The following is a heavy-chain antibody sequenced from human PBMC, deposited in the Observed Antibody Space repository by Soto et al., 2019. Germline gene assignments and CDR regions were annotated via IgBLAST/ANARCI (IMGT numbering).Heavy chain of an antibody. Sequence: GGSLRLSCAASGFTVSSNYMSWVRQAPGKGLEWVSVIYSGGSTYYADSVKGRFTISRDNSKNTLYLQMNSLRAEDTAVYYCARFYDSSGLVDYYFDYWGQGTLVTVSS. CDR1: GFTVSSNY. D-gene: IGHD3-22*01. CDR2: IYSGGST. J-gene: IGHJ4*02. CDR3: ARFYDSSGLVDYYFDY. V-gene: IGHV3-66*01.